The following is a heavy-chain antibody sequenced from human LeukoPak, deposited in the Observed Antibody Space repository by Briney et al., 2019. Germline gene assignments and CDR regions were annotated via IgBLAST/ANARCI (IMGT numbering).Heavy chain of an antibody. D-gene: IGHD3/OR15-3a*01. CDR2: ISGDGRFI. CDR1: GFTFRRYH. Sequence: GGSLRLSCIASGFTFRRYHMSWLRQAPGKGLEWVSDISGDGRFIYYADSVKGRFTVSRDNLRNMIYLQMNSLRVEDTATYFCAGAWTWGQGTLVTVSS. J-gene: IGHJ4*02. V-gene: IGHV3-23*01. CDR3: AGAWT.